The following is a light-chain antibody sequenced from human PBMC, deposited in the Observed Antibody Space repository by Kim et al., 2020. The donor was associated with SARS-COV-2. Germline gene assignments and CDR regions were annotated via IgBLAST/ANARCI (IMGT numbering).Light chain of an antibody. CDR3: QVWDSSSDHVV. V-gene: IGLV3-21*04. J-gene: IGLJ2*01. CDR2: YDS. CDR1: HIGSKR. Sequence: APGKTARITCVGNHIGSKRVHWYQQKPGQAPVLVIYYDSDRPSGIPELFSGSNSGNTATLTISRVEAGDEADYYCQVWDSSSDHVVFGGGTQLTVL.